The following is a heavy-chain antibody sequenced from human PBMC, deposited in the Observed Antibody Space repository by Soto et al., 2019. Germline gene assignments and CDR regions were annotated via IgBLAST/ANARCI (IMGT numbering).Heavy chain of an antibody. CDR1: GGSISSYY. Sequence: QVQLQESGPGLVKPSETLSLTCTVSGGSISSYYWSWIRQPPGKGLEWIGYTYYSGSTNYHPSLKSRVTIAVDTSKNQFSLQLSSVTAADTAVYYCARLQSGRGGYEQAAFDIWGQGTMVTVSS. CDR3: ARLQSGRGGYEQAAFDI. CDR2: TYYSGST. D-gene: IGHD3-16*01. V-gene: IGHV4-59*08. J-gene: IGHJ3*02.